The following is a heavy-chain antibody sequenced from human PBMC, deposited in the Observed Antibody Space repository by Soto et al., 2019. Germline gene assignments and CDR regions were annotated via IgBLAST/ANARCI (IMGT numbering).Heavy chain of an antibody. CDR1: GGTFSSYA. V-gene: IGHV1-69*06. CDR3: ARFLRGSPVTDESAMDV. Sequence: SVKVSCKASGGTFSSYAISWVRQAPGQGLEWMGGIIPIFGTANYAQKFQGRVTITADKSTSTAYMELSSLRSEDTAVYYCARFLRGSPVTDESAMDVWGQGTTDSDS. D-gene: IGHD3-3*01. J-gene: IGHJ6*02. CDR2: IIPIFGTA.